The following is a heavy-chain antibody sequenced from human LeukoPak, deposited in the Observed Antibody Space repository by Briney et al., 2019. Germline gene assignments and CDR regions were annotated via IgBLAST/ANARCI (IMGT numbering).Heavy chain of an antibody. J-gene: IGHJ4*02. CDR3: ARGAGLRYGSDY. D-gene: IGHD3-9*01. CDR2: IKSDGSEI. CDR1: GFILSNYW. V-gene: IGHV3-7*03. Sequence: GGSLRLSCAASGFILSNYWMSWVRQAPGKGLEWVTNIKSDGSEINYVDSVKGRFTISSDNAKNSLYLQMNSLRAEDTAVYYCARGAGLRYGSDYWGQGTLVTVFS.